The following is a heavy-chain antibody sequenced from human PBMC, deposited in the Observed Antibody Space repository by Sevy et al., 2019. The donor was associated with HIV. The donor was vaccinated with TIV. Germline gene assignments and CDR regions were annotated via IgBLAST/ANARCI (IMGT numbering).Heavy chain of an antibody. Sequence: SETLSLTCTVSGGSISSGGYYWSWIRQHPGKGLEWIGYIYHSGSTYYNPSLKSRVTISVDTSKNQFSLKLSSVTAADTAVYYCARDSWGSGSYYQFDYWGQGTLVTVSS. V-gene: IGHV4-31*03. D-gene: IGHD3-10*01. CDR2: IYHSGST. J-gene: IGHJ4*02. CDR1: GGSISSGGYY. CDR3: ARDSWGSGSYYQFDY.